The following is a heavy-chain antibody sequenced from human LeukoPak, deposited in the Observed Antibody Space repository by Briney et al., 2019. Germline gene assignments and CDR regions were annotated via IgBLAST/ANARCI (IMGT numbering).Heavy chain of an antibody. Sequence: SETLSLTCTVSGGSISSYYWSWIRQPPGKGLEWIGYIYYSGSTNYNPSLKSRVTISVDTSKNQFSLKLSSVTAADTAVYYCARGSEPYDFWSGYYTHAFDIWGQGTMVTVSS. CDR2: IYYSGST. V-gene: IGHV4-59*01. D-gene: IGHD3-3*01. CDR3: ARGSEPYDFWSGYYTHAFDI. CDR1: GGSISSYY. J-gene: IGHJ3*02.